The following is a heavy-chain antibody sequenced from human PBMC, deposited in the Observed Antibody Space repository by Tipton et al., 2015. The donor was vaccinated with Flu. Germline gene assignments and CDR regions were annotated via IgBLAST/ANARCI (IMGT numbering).Heavy chain of an antibody. CDR3: VRRDYSNYVSEPKNWFDP. V-gene: IGHV4-38-2*01. CDR2: VHRTGSP. CDR1: GSSMGTGYC. J-gene: IGHJ5*02. Sequence: SLTCSVSGSSMGTGYCWGWIRQPPGKGLEWIGNVHRTGSPYYNPSLRSRVIMTVDGAKNQFSLRLTSVTATDTAVYYCVRRDYSNYVSEPKNWFDPWGPGTLVTVSS. D-gene: IGHD4-11*01.